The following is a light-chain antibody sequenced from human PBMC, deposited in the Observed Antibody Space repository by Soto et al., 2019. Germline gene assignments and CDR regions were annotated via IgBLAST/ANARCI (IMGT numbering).Light chain of an antibody. Sequence: DIPMTPPPSTLSGSVGDRVTIPCRASQTISSWLAWYQQKPGKAPKLLIYKASTLKSGVPSRFSGGGSGTEFTLTISSLQPEDFATYYCQHYNSYSEAFGQGTKVDIK. CDR3: QHYNSYSEA. CDR2: KAS. V-gene: IGKV1-5*03. CDR1: QTISSW. J-gene: IGKJ1*01.